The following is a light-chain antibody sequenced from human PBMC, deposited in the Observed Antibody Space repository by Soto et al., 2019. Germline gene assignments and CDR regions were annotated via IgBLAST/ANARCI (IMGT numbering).Light chain of an antibody. V-gene: IGLV2-14*03. CDR3: ASFTRSGTVV. CDR1: SSDVGGYNY. Sequence: QSVLTQPASVSGSPGQSITISCAGTSSDVGGYNYVSWYQQHPGKVPRLIISDVNKRPSGVSDRFSGSKSGNTASLTISGLQAEDEAAYYCASFTRSGTVVFGGGTKVTVL. CDR2: DVN. J-gene: IGLJ2*01.